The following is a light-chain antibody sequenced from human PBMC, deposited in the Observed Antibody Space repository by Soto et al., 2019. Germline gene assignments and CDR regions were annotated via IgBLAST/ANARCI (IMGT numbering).Light chain of an antibody. CDR3: QQRDNWPWT. Sequence: EIVLTQSPATLSLSPGERASLFCRASQSVRSYLAWYQQKPGQSPRLLIYDTSYMATGVPARFSGSGSGTDFALTISSLEPEDFAVYYCQQRDNWPWTFXQGTKLDIK. J-gene: IGKJ1*01. V-gene: IGKV3-11*01. CDR2: DTS. CDR1: QSVRSY.